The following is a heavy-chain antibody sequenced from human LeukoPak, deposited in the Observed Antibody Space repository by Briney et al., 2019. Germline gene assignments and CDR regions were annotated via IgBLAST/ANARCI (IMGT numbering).Heavy chain of an antibody. J-gene: IGHJ4*02. V-gene: IGHV3-7*01. D-gene: IGHD3-16*01. CDR2: IKQDGREK. CDR3: ARDYWGSSSY. CDR1: GFTFSRDW. Sequence: GGSLRLSCAASGFTFSRDWMNWVRQAPGKGLEWVANIKQDGREKYYVDSVRGRFTISRDNAKNSLYLQMNSLRVEDTAVYYCARDYWGSSSYWGQGTLVTVSS.